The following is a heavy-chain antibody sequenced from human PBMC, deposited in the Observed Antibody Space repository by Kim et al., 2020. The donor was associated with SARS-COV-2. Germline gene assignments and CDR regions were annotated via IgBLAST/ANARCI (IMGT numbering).Heavy chain of an antibody. Sequence: KTKHYQKFQSRVTITRDTSATTAFMELSSLRTEDTAVYYCARGPDTYFDYWGQGTLVTVSS. V-gene: IGHV1-3*01. D-gene: IGHD3-9*01. CDR2: KT. CDR3: ARGPDTYFDY. J-gene: IGHJ4*02.